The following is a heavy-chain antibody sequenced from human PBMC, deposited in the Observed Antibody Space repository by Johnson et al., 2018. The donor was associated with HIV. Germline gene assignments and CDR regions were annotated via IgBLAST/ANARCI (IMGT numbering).Heavy chain of an antibody. CDR2: INWNGGST. D-gene: IGHD6-13*01. CDR1: GFTFDDYG. J-gene: IGHJ3*02. Sequence: VQLVESGGGVVRPGGSLRLSCAASGFTFDDYGMSWVRQAPGKGQEWVSGINWNGGSTTYALSVRGRFTNSRDNAKNSLYLQTNRLRVEDTAVYYCARGEWSSSKGGSFDMGGQGTLVTVSS. V-gene: IGHV3-20*04. CDR3: ARGEWSSSKGGSFDM.